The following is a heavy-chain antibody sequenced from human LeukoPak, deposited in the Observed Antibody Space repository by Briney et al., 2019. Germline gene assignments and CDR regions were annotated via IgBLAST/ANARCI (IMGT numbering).Heavy chain of an antibody. J-gene: IGHJ6*03. Sequence: SETLSLTCTVSGGSISSGSYYWSWIRQPAGKGLEWIGRIYTGGSTNYNPSLKSRVTISVDTSKNQFSLKLSSVTAADTAVYYCARDLYYYGSGAFWDYMDVWGKGTTVTVSS. D-gene: IGHD3-10*01. V-gene: IGHV4-61*02. CDR2: IYTGGST. CDR1: GGSISSGSYY. CDR3: ARDLYYYGSGAFWDYMDV.